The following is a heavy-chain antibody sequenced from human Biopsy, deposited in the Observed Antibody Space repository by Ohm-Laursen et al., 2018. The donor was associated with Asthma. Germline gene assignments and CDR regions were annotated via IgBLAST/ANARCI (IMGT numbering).Heavy chain of an antibody. CDR1: GGTFSSNS. CDR2: IIPIFGPT. Sequence: SVKVSCKASGGTFSSNSINWGRQAPGQGLEWMGRIIPIFGPTNYAQKFQGRVTISADDSTSTAYMELSSLSSEDTAVYYCARGPEYVRSSGALDYWGQGTLVTVSS. J-gene: IGHJ4*02. CDR3: ARGPEYVRSSGALDY. D-gene: IGHD2-2*01. V-gene: IGHV1-69*13.